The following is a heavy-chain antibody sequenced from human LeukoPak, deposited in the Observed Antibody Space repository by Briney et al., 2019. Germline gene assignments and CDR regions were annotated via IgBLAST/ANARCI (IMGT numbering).Heavy chain of an antibody. Sequence: PGGSLTLSCAASGFTFSSHWMHCVRQAPGKGLVWVSRINSDGCSISYADSVKGRSTISRDNAKNTLYLQMNSLRGEDTAVYYCARDLQLWTKXDTRGXAQVGYWGQXNXXXXSS. CDR3: ARDLQLWTKXDTRGXAQVGY. D-gene: IGHD5-18*01. J-gene: IGHJ4*02. V-gene: IGHV3-74*01. CDR1: GFTFSSHW. CDR2: INSDGCSI.